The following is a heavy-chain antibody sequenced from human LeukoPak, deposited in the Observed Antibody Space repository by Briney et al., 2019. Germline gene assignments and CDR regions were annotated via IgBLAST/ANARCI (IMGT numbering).Heavy chain of an antibody. D-gene: IGHD6-13*01. CDR1: GGTXSSYA. CDR3: ARVGGYSSSWYNAFDI. V-gene: IGHV1-69*13. Sequence: ASVKVSCKASGGTXSSYAISWVRQAPGQGLEWMAGIIPIFGTANYAQKFQGRVTITADESTSTAYMELSRLRSEDTAVYYCARVGGYSSSWYNAFDIWGQGTMVTVSS. J-gene: IGHJ3*02. CDR2: IIPIFGTA.